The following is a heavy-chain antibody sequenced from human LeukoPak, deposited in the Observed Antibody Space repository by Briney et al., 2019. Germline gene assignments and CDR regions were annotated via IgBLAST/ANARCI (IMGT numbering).Heavy chain of an antibody. Sequence: PGGSLRLSCAASGFTFSSYSMNWVRQAPGKGLEWVSSISSSSSYIYYADSVKGRFTISRDNAKNSLYLRMNSLRAEDTAVYYCARDFAPSYFDYWGQGTLVTVSS. CDR1: GFTFSSYS. J-gene: IGHJ4*02. CDR3: ARDFAPSYFDY. CDR2: ISSSSSYI. V-gene: IGHV3-21*01.